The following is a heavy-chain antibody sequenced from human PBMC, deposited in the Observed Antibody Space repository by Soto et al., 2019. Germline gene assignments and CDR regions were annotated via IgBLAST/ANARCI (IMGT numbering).Heavy chain of an antibody. D-gene: IGHD6-19*01. CDR3: ARDDGQWLVSLDY. CDR2: INHSGST. V-gene: IGHV4-34*01. Sequence: QVQLQQWGAGLLKPSETLSLTCAVYGGSFSGYYWSWIRQPPGKGLERIGEINHSGSTNYNPSLKSRVTISVDTSKNQFSLKLSSVTAADTAVYYCARDDGQWLVSLDYWGQGTLVTVSS. J-gene: IGHJ4*02. CDR1: GGSFSGYY.